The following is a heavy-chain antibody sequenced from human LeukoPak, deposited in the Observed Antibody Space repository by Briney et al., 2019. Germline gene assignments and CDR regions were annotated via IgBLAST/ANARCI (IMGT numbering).Heavy chain of an antibody. J-gene: IGHJ3*02. CDR3: ARRRGTVGDGNAFDI. Sequence: SGPTLVKPTQTLTLTCTFSGFSLSTSGVGVGWIRQPPGKALEWLALIYWDDDKRYSPSLKSRLTITKDTSKNQVVLTMTNMDPVDTATYYRARRRGTVGDGNAFDIWGQGTMVTVSS. CDR1: GFSLSTSGVG. CDR2: IYWDDDK. D-gene: IGHD1/OR15-1a*01. V-gene: IGHV2-5*02.